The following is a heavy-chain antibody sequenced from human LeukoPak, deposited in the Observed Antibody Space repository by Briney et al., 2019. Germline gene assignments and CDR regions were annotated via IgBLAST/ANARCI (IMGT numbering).Heavy chain of an antibody. CDR3: AKGFSYSSSWYSVPYYYGMDV. V-gene: IGHV3-23*01. CDR1: GFTFSSYA. CDR2: ISGSGGST. Sequence: HPGGSLRLSCAASGFTFSSYAMSWVRQAPGKGLEWVSAISGSGGSTYYADSVKGRSAISRDNSKNTLYLQMNSLRAEDTAVYYCAKGFSYSSSWYSVPYYYGMDVWGQGTTVTVSS. J-gene: IGHJ6*02. D-gene: IGHD6-13*01.